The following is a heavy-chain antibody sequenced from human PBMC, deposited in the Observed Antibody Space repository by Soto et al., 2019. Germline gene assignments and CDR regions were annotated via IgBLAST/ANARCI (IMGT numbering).Heavy chain of an antibody. CDR2: IIPILGIA. CDR1: GGTFSSYT. D-gene: IGHD3-10*01. CDR3: ARDPGGDSGDY. V-gene: IGHV1-69*08. Sequence: QVQLVQSGAEVKKPGSSVKVSCKASGGTFSSYTISWVRQAPGQGLEWMGRIIPILGIANYAQKFQGRVTITAENTTSTAYMELSSLRSEDTAVYYCARDPGGDSGDYWGQGTLVTVSS. J-gene: IGHJ4*02.